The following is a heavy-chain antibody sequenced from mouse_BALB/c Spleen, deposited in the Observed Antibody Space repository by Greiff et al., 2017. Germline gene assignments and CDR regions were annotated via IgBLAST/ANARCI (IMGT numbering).Heavy chain of an antibody. CDR1: GFTFSSYW. J-gene: IGHJ3*01. Sequence: EVKLQESGGGLVQPGGSMKLSCVASGFTFSSYWMSWVRQSPEKGLEWVAEIRLKSDNYATHYAESVKGKFTISRDDSKSRLYLQMNSLRAEDTGIYYCGYGNYGFAYWGQGTLVTVSA. V-gene: IGHV6-6*02. CDR3: GYGNYGFAY. D-gene: IGHD2-1*01. CDR2: IRLKSDNYAT.